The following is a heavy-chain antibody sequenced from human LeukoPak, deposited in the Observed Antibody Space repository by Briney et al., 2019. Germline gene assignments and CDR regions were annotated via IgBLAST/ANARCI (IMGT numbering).Heavy chain of an antibody. CDR3: ARLWGSVSGYFDY. J-gene: IGHJ4*02. D-gene: IGHD2-21*01. CDR2: ISGSGGST. CDR1: GFTFRIYA. V-gene: IGHV3-23*01. Sequence: GGSLRLSCAGSGFTFRIYAMSWVRQAPGKGLEWVSAISGSGGSTYYADSVKGRFTISRDNSKNMLYLQMDSLRGEDTALYYCARLWGSVSGYFDYWGQGTLVTVSS.